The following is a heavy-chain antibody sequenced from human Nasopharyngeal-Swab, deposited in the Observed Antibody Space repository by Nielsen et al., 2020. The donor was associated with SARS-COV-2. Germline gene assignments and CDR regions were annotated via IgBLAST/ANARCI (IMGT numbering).Heavy chain of an antibody. CDR1: GFTFSTYD. J-gene: IGHJ4*02. V-gene: IGHV3-23*01. D-gene: IGHD1-26*01. CDR2: ISGSGEST. Sequence: GESLKISCAASGFTFSTYDMSWVRQAPGKGLEWVSGISGSGESTHYADSVKGRFTISRDNAKNSLYLQMNSLRAEDTAVYYCARDGELLRFDYWGQGTLVTVSS. CDR3: ARDGELLRFDY.